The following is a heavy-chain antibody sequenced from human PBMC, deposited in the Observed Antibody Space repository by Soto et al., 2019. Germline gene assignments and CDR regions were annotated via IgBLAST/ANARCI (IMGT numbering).Heavy chain of an antibody. Sequence: ASVKVSCKASGYTFTSYGISWVRQAPGQGLEWMGWISAYNGNTNYAQKFQGRVTMTEDTSTDTAYMELSSLRSEDTAVYYCATALSVRGVIRNNWFDPWGQGTLVTVSS. J-gene: IGHJ5*02. D-gene: IGHD3-10*01. V-gene: IGHV1-18*01. CDR1: GYTFTSYG. CDR2: ISAYNGNT. CDR3: ATALSVRGVIRNNWFDP.